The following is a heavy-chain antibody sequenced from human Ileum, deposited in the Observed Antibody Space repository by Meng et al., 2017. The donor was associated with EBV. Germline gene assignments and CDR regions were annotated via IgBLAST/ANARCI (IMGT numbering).Heavy chain of an antibody. CDR2: VYPSGTP. CDR3: ARDAFQYASGIPAH. V-gene: IGHV4-4*02. CDR1: GDSFSGPYW. J-gene: IGHJ4*02. D-gene: IGHD3-16*01. Sequence: VQLQVPGPRVARPSGTLSLTCTVSGDSFSGPYWWSWVRQSPEKGLEWIGEVYPSGTPYYNPSLKSRVTISLDKSRNQFSLNLIHVTAADAAVYYCARDAFQYASGIPAHWGQGTLVTVSS.